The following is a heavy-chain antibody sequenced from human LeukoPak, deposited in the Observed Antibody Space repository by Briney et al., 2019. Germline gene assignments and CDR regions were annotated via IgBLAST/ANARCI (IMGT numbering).Heavy chain of an antibody. CDR2: IYYSGST. CDR1: GGSISSYY. CDR3: ARARTTVTRTFDY. D-gene: IGHD4-17*01. V-gene: IGHV4-59*01. J-gene: IGHJ4*02. Sequence: SETLSLTCTVSGGSISSYYWSWIRQPPGKGLEWIGYIYYSGSTNYNPSLKSRVTISVDTSKNQFSLKLSSVTAADTAVYYCARARTTVTRTFDYWGQATLVTVSS.